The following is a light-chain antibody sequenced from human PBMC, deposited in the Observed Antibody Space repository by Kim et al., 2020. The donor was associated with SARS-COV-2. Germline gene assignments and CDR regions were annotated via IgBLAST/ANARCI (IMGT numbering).Light chain of an antibody. CDR3: ETWDSRV. CDR1: SGHSSYS. Sequence: LGASVKLTCTLSSGHSSYSIAWQQQQAGKAPRYLMKLEGSGSYNKGSGVPDRFSGSSSGADRYLTISNLQSEDEADYYCETWDSRVFGGGTQLTVL. J-gene: IGLJ3*02. CDR2: LEGSGSY. V-gene: IGLV4-60*03.